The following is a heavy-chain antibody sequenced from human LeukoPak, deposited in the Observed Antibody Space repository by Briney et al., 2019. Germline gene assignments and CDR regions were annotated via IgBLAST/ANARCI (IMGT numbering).Heavy chain of an antibody. J-gene: IGHJ4*02. CDR3: AKGYCSSTSCCLDY. CDR2: ISWNSGSI. CDR1: GFTFDDYA. Sequence: GGSLRLSCAASGFTFDDYAMHWVRHAPGKGLEWVSGISWNSGSIGYADSVKGRFTISRDNAKNSLYLQMNSLRAEDTALYYCAKGYCSSTSCCLDYWGQGTLVTVSS. V-gene: IGHV3-9*01. D-gene: IGHD2-2*01.